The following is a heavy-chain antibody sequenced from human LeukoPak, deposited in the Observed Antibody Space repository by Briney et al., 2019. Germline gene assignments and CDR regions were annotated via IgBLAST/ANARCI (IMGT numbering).Heavy chain of an antibody. CDR1: GDSLSSTSYY. Sequence: PSQILSLTCTVSGDSLSSTSYYWGWLRQPAGRGLEWIGRIYTSGSSDYNPSLKSRVTISVDTSKNHFSLKLSSVTAADTAVYYCARGYSGYGTRFDPWGQGTLVTVSS. CDR3: ARGYSGYGTRFDP. CDR2: IYTSGSS. D-gene: IGHD5-12*01. J-gene: IGHJ5*02. V-gene: IGHV4-61*02.